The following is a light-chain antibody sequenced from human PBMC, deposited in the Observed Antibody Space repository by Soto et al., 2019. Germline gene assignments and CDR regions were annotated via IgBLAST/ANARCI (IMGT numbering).Light chain of an antibody. J-gene: IGKJ1*01. CDR3: QQYNNWPRT. Sequence: IVMTQSPAILSVSPGERATLSCRASQSVRNYLAWYQQRPGQAPRLLIFGASTRATDIPARFSGSGSGTEFTLTISSLQSEDFAVYYCQQYNNWPRTFGQGTKVDIK. V-gene: IGKV3-15*01. CDR2: GAS. CDR1: QSVRNY.